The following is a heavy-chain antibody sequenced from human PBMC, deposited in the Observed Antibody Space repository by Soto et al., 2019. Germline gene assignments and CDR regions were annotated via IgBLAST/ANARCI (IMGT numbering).Heavy chain of an antibody. D-gene: IGHD6-19*01. V-gene: IGHV2-70*04. Sequence: SCPTLVNPTQTLTLACTFSGFSLSTSGMRVSWIRQPPGKALEWLARIDWDDDKFYSTSLKTRLTISKDTSKNQVVLTMTNMDPVDTATYYCARTPVAGIDYWGQGTLVTVSS. CDR1: GFSLSTSGMR. J-gene: IGHJ4*02. CDR3: ARTPVAGIDY. CDR2: IDWDDDK.